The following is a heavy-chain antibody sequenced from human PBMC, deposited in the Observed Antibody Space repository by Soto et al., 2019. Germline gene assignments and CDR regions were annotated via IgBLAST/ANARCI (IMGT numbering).Heavy chain of an antibody. D-gene: IGHD3-9*01. Sequence: GGSLRLSCAASGYALRDYSMNWVRQAPGKGLEWVSYTGPRRKYTFYADSVRGRFTISRDDARNSVYLQLNSLRDEDTAVYYCVRDRDWAFDIWGQGTMVTVSS. CDR1: GYALRDYS. CDR2: TGPRRKYT. J-gene: IGHJ3*02. V-gene: IGHV3-48*02. CDR3: VRDRDWAFDI.